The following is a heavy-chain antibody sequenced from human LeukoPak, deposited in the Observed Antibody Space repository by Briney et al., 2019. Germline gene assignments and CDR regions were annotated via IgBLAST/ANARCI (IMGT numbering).Heavy chain of an antibody. CDR1: GNTFINYA. CDR3: ARDLWRQVRYSSSGSSY. J-gene: IGHJ4*02. V-gene: IGHV7-4-1*02. Sequence: GASVKVSCKASGNTFINYAMNWVRQAPGQGLEWMGWINTNTGNPTYAQGFTGRFVFSLDTSVSTAYLQISSLKAGDTAVYYCARDLWRQVRYSSSGSSYWGQGTLVTVSS. D-gene: IGHD6-13*01. CDR2: INTNTGNP.